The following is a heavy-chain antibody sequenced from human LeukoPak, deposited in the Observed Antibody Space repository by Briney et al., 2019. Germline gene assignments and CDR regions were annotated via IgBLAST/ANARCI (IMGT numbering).Heavy chain of an antibody. CDR2: IISTISYI. D-gene: IGHD5-24*01. Sequence: GGSLRLSCAASGFTFSSYSMNWVRQAPGKGLEWVSCIISTISYIYYAGSVKGRFTISRDNAKNSLYLQMSSLRAEDTAVYYCASSTDGYNLGTGGVDHWGQGTLVTVSS. V-gene: IGHV3-21*01. CDR3: ASSTDGYNLGTGGVDH. CDR1: GFTFSSYS. J-gene: IGHJ4*02.